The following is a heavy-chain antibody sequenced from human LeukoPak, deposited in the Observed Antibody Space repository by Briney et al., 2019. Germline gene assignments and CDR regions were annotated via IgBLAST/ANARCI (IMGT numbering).Heavy chain of an antibody. J-gene: IGHJ4*02. CDR1: GFTFSDYY. CDR2: ISSSGNII. CDR3: ARDVALSTYHFDSSGLLDC. Sequence: PGGSLRLSCEASGFTFSDYYMRWIRQAPGKGLEWVSYISSSGNIIYYADSVKGRFTISRDNAKNSLYLQMNSLRAEDTAVYYCARDVALSTYHFDSSGLLDCWGQGTLVTVSS. D-gene: IGHD3-22*01. V-gene: IGHV3-11*04.